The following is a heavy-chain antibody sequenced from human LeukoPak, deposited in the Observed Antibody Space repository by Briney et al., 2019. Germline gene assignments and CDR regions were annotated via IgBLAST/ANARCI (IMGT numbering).Heavy chain of an antibody. D-gene: IGHD4-23*01. CDR1: GFTFSNYG. V-gene: IGHV3-30*02. J-gene: IGHJ4*02. CDR2: IQNDGSDK. Sequence: PGGSLRLFCTASGFTFSNYGIHWVRQAPGKGLDWVTFIQNDGSDKYYADSVKGRFTISRDNSKNTLYLQMNSLRAEDTAAYYCAKEVSGNSPVGGVDYRGQGTLVTVSS. CDR3: AKEVSGNSPVGGVDY.